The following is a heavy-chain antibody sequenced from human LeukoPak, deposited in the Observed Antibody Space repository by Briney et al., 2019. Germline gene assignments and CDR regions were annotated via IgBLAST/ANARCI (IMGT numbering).Heavy chain of an antibody. D-gene: IGHD6-19*01. Sequence: ASVSVSCTVSGYTLTELSMHWVRQAPGKGLEWMGGFDPEDGETIYAQKFQGRVTMTEDTSTDTAYMELSSLRSEDTAVYYCAKRTRSGWYFDYWGQGTLVTVSS. J-gene: IGHJ4*02. V-gene: IGHV1-24*01. CDR2: FDPEDGET. CDR3: AKRTRSGWYFDY. CDR1: GYTLTELS.